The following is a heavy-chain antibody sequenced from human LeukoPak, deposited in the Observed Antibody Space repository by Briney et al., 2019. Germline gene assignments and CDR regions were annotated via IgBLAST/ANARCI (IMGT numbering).Heavy chain of an antibody. CDR2: IWYDGSNK. CDR1: GFTFSSYG. J-gene: IGHJ6*02. CDR3: ARGGGAVAGIPYYYYYGMDV. V-gene: IGHV3-33*01. Sequence: GGSLRLSCAASGFTFSSYGMHWVRQAPGKGLEGVAVIWYDGSNKYYADSVKGRFTISRDNSKNTLSLQMNSLTAEARAVYYCARGGGAVAGIPYYYYYGMDVWGQGTTVTVSS. D-gene: IGHD6-19*01.